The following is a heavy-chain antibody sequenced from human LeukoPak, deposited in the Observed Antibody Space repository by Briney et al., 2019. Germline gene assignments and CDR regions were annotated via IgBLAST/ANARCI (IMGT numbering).Heavy chain of an antibody. CDR3: AKSLWFGELSFFFDY. D-gene: IGHD3-10*01. J-gene: IGHJ4*02. V-gene: IGHV3-11*04. CDR1: GFTFSDYY. CDR2: ISSSGSTI. Sequence: GGSLRLSCAASGFTFSDYYMSWIRQAPGKGLEWVSYISSSGSTIYYADSVKGRFTISRDNSKNTLYLQMNSLRAEDTAVYYCAKSLWFGELSFFFDYWGQGTLVTVSS.